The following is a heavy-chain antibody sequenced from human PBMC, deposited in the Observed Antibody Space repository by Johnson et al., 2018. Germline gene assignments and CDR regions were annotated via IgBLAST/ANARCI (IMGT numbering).Heavy chain of an antibody. Sequence: QVQLVQSGAEMKKPGSSVKVSCKASGGTFSSYAISWVRQAPGQGLEWMGGIIPIFGTANYAQKFQGRVTITADESTPTAYMELSSLRSEATAVYYRAREGGFTIRDAFDTWGQGTMVTVSS. CDR3: AREGGFTIRDAFDT. J-gene: IGHJ3*02. CDR1: GGTFSSYA. CDR2: IIPIFGTA. D-gene: IGHD3-10*01. V-gene: IGHV1-69*01.